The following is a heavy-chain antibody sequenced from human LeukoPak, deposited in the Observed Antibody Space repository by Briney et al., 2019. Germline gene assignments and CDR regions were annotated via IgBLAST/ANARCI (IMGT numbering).Heavy chain of an antibody. D-gene: IGHD3-3*01. CDR1: GGSISSGGYS. V-gene: IGHV4-30-2*05. CDR3: ARAHDFWSGYSFDC. Sequence: SQTLSLTCAVSGGSISSGGYSWSWIRQPPGKGLEWIGFINYSGVTYYNPSLKSRVTISRDTSKMQFSLELSSVTAADTAVYFCARAHDFWSGYSFDCWGQGTLVTVSS. CDR2: INYSGVT. J-gene: IGHJ4*02.